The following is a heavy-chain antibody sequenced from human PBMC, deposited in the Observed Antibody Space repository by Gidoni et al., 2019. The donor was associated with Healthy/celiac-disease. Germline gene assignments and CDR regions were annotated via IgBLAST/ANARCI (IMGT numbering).Heavy chain of an antibody. CDR1: GFTVSSNY. Sequence: EVQLVETGGGLIQPGGSLRLSCAASGFTVSSNYMSWVRQAPGKGLEWVSVIYSGGSTYYADSVKGRFTISRDYSKNTLYLQMNSLRAEDTAVYYCARGYGDYGWYFDYWGQGTLVTVSS. J-gene: IGHJ4*02. V-gene: IGHV3-53*02. D-gene: IGHD4-17*01. CDR3: ARGYGDYGWYFDY. CDR2: IYSGGST.